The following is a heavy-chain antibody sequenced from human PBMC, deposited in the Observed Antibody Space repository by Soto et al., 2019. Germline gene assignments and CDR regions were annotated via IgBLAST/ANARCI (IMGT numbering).Heavy chain of an antibody. CDR3: AKAVGPQSPRPHH. CDR1: GFSFSNYA. J-gene: IGHJ5*02. Sequence: GGSLILSCAASGFSFSNYAMSWVRQAPGKGLEWVSAIFNSDSSTYYADSVKGRFTISRDNSKNTLYLQMNSLRAEDTAVYYCAKAVGPQSPRPHHWGQGTLVTVSS. V-gene: IGHV3-23*05. CDR2: IFNSDSST.